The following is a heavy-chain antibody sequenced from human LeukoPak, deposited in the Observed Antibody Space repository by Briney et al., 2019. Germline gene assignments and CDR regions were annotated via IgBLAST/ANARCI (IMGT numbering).Heavy chain of an antibody. V-gene: IGHV3-23*01. CDR1: GFTVSSNY. Sequence: GGSLRLSCAASGFTVSSNYMSWVRQAPGKGLEWVSTISGNGGRTYYADSVKGRFTISRDNSMNTLYLQMNSLRADGTAVYYCANSPGYYFDYWGQGTLVTVSS. CDR3: ANSPGYYFDY. J-gene: IGHJ4*02. CDR2: ISGNGGRT. D-gene: IGHD3-9*01.